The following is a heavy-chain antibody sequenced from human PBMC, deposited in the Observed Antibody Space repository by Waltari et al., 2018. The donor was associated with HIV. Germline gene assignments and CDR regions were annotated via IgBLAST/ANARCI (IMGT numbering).Heavy chain of an antibody. J-gene: IGHJ3*02. V-gene: IGHV4-34*01. CDR2: INHSGST. CDR3: ARGYYDILTGYHNSSAFDI. D-gene: IGHD3-9*01. CDR1: GGSFSGYY. Sequence: QVQLQQWGAGLLKPSETLSLTCAVYGGSFSGYYWSWIRQPPGKGLEWLGEINHSGSTNYNPTLKSRVNISVDTSKNQFSLKLSSGTAADTAVYYCARGYYDILTGYHNSSAFDIWGQGTMVTVSS.